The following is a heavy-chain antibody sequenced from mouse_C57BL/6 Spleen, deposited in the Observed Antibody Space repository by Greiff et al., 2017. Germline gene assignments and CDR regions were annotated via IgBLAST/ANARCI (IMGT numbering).Heavy chain of an antibody. J-gene: IGHJ2*01. V-gene: IGHV5-16*01. Sequence: EVHLVESEGGLVQPGSSMKLSCTASGFTFSDYYMAWVRQVPEKGLEWVANINYDGSSTYYLDSLKSRFIISRDNAKNILYLQMSSLKSEDTATYYCARDRTRGYYFDYWGQGTTLTVSS. CDR3: ARDRTRGYYFDY. CDR2: INYDGSST. D-gene: IGHD3-3*01. CDR1: GFTFSDYY.